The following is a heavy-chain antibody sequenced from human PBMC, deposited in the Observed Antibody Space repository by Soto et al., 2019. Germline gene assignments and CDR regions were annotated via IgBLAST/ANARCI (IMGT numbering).Heavy chain of an antibody. J-gene: IGHJ4*02. CDR2: IFYTGST. CDR1: GGSIRSYC. Sequence: SETLSLTCTVSGGSIRSYCWTWIRQPPGEGLEWIGYIFYTGSTNYNPSLKSRVTISVDTSKNQFSLKLSSVTAADTAVYYCARHYPIGNNWNYFDYWGQGTLVTVSS. V-gene: IGHV4-59*08. CDR3: ARHYPIGNNWNYFDY. D-gene: IGHD1-1*01.